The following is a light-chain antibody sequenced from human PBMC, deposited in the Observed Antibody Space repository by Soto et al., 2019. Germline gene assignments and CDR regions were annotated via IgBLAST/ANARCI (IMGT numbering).Light chain of an antibody. V-gene: IGKV1-17*03. CDR1: QGISNS. J-gene: IGKJ4*01. Sequence: DIQMTQSPSAMSASLGDRVTITCRASQGISNSLAWFQQKPGRVPKRLIYGASTLQSWAPSRFSGSASGAAFTLTISSLQPEDFAPYYCLQYNSYPFTFGGGTKVEIK. CDR3: LQYNSYPFT. CDR2: GAS.